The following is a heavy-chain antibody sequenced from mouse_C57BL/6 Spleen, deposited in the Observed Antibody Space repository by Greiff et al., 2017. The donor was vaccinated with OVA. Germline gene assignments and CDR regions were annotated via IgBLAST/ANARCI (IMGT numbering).Heavy chain of an antibody. Sequence: QVQLQQPGAELVRPGSSVKLSCKASGYTFTSYWMHWVKQRPIQGLEWIGNIDPSDSETHYNQKFKDKATLTVDKSSSTAYMQLSSLTSEDSAVYYCARWGNYYAMDYWGQGTSVTGSS. CDR1: GYTFTSYW. CDR2: IDPSDSET. V-gene: IGHV1-52*01. J-gene: IGHJ4*01. CDR3: ARWGNYYAMDY.